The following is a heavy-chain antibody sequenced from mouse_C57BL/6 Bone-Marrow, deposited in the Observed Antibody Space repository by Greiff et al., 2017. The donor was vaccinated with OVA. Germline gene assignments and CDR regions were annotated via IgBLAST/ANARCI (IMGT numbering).Heavy chain of an antibody. Sequence: QVQLQQSGAELVKPGASVKMSCKASGYTFTTYPIEWMKQNPGKSLEWIGNFFPYNDDTNYNEKFKGKATFTVEKSSNTVYLELSRLTSDDSAVYYWAKPGEYDGYWFDYWGQGTLVTVSA. D-gene: IGHD2-14*01. V-gene: IGHV1-47*01. CDR3: AKPGEYDGYWFDY. CDR1: GYTFTTYP. CDR2: FFPYNDDT. J-gene: IGHJ3*01.